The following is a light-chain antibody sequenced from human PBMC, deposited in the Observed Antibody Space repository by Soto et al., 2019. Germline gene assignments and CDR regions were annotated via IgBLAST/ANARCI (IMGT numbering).Light chain of an antibody. V-gene: IGKV3-20*01. CDR3: QQYQT. CDR1: QSVSSSY. J-gene: IGKJ1*01. CDR2: GAS. Sequence: EIVLAQSPGTLSLSPGERATLSCRASQSVSSSYFAWYQQKPGQAPRLLIYGASSRATGIPDRFSGSGSGTDFTLTISRLEPEDFAVYYCQQYQTFGQGTKV.